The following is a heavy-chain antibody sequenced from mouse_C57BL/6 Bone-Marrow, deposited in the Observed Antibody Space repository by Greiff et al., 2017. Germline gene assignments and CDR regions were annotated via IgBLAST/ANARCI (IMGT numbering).Heavy chain of an antibody. J-gene: IGHJ3*01. CDR2: IDPSDSYT. CDR1: GYTFTSYW. V-gene: IGHV1-59*01. D-gene: IGHD6-2*01. CDR3: ARSSLH. Sequence: QVQLQQPGAELVRPGTSVKLSCKASGYTFTSYWMHWVKQRPGQGLAWIGVIDPSDSYTNYNQKFKGKATLTVDTSSSTAYMQLSSLTSEDSAVYYCARSSLHWGQGTLVTVSA.